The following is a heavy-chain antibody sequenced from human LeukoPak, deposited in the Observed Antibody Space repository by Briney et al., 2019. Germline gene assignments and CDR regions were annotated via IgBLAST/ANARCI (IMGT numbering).Heavy chain of an antibody. J-gene: IGHJ4*02. CDR1: GYTFTTYA. Sequence: ASVKVSCKASGYTFTTYAMNWVRQAPGHGLEWMGWINTNTGNPTYAQAFTGRFVFSLDTSVNTAYLQITSLRAEDTAMYYCARDGPAAYAWGQGTMVIVSS. D-gene: IGHD3-16*01. CDR2: INTNTGNP. CDR3: ARDGPAAYA. V-gene: IGHV7-4-1*02.